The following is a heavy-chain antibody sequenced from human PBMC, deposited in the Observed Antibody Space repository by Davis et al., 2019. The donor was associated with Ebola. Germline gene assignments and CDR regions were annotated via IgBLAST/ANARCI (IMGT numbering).Heavy chain of an antibody. CDR1: GYTLTSYH. V-gene: IGHV1-18*04. Sequence: ASVQVSCKASGYTLTSYHIHWVRQAPGQGLEWMGWINPHNGNTNYAQKLQGRVTMTTDTSTSTAYMELRSLRSDDTAVYYCARGFTMIVAGWCDYWGQGTLVTVSS. J-gene: IGHJ4*02. CDR2: INPHNGNT. D-gene: IGHD3-22*01. CDR3: ARGFTMIVAGWCDY.